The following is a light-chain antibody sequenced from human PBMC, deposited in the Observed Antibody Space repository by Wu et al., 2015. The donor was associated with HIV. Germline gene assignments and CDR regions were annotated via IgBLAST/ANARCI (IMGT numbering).Light chain of an antibody. J-gene: IGKJ3*01. CDR1: QSISTY. V-gene: IGKV1-39*01. CDR2: AAS. CDR3: QQSCTTPFT. Sequence: DIQMTQSPSSLSASVEDRVTITCRASQSISTYLNWYQQKPGKAPKLLIYAASDLQSGVPSRFSGSRSGTDFTLTISSLQPEDFATYYCQQSCTTPFTFGPGTKVDIK.